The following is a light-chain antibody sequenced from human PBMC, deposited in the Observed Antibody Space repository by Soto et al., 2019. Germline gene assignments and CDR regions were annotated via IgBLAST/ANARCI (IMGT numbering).Light chain of an antibody. J-gene: IGLJ1*01. CDR3: SSYTSSSTYV. CDR1: SSDVGGYNY. Sequence: QSVLTQAASVSGSPGQSITISCTGTSSDVGGYNYVSWYQQHPGKAPKLMIYEVSNRPSGVSNRFSGSKSGNTASLTISGLQAEDEADYYCSSYTSSSTYVFGTGTKVPS. V-gene: IGLV2-14*01. CDR2: EVS.